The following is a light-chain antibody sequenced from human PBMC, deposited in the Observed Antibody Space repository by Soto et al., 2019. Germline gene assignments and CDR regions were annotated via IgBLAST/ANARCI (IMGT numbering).Light chain of an antibody. V-gene: IGLV2-11*01. CDR1: GSDVGDYDF. CDR3: CSYAGSYTRYV. Sequence: QSVRTQPRSVSGSPGQSVTISCTGTGSDVGDYDFVSWYQQYPGEALRVMIYDVTKRPSGVPDRFSASKSGNTASLTISGLQAEDEADYYCCSYAGSYTRYVFGSGTKVTVL. CDR2: DVT. J-gene: IGLJ1*01.